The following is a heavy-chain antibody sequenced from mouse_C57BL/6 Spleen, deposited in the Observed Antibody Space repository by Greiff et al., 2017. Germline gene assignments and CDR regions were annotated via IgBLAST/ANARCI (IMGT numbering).Heavy chain of an antibody. V-gene: IGHV1-52*01. CDR2: IDPSDSET. D-gene: IGHD1-1*01. CDR1: GYTFTSYW. CDR3: ARTYGSSYDWYFDV. J-gene: IGHJ1*03. Sequence: QVQLQQPGAELVRPGSSVKLSCKASGYTFTSYWMHWVKQRPIQGLEWIGNIDPSDSETHYNQKFKDKATLTVDKSSSTAYMQLSSLTSEDSAVYYCARTYGSSYDWYFDVWSTGTTVTVSS.